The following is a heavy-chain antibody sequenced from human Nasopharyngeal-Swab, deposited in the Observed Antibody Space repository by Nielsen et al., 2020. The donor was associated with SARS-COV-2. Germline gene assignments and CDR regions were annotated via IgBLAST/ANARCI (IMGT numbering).Heavy chain of an antibody. CDR3: ARGGVGAVGGALDY. V-gene: IGHV1-2*06. Sequence: ASVKVSCKASGYTFTGYYMHWVRQAPGQGLEWMGRINPNSGGTNYAQKFQGRVTMTRNTSIRTAYMELSSLRSEDTAVYYCARGGVGAVGGALDYWGQGTQVTVSS. D-gene: IGHD1-26*01. CDR2: INPNSGGT. CDR1: GYTFTGYY. J-gene: IGHJ4*02.